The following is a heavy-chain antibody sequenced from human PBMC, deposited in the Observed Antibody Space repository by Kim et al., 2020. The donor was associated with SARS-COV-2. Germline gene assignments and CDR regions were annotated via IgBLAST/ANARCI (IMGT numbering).Heavy chain of an antibody. D-gene: IGHD5-18*01. Sequence: YNPSLKSRVTISVDTSKNQISLKLSSVTAADTAVYHCARVRGYSYGFLDYWGQGTLVTVSS. J-gene: IGHJ4*02. CDR3: ARVRGYSYGFLDY. V-gene: IGHV4-39*01.